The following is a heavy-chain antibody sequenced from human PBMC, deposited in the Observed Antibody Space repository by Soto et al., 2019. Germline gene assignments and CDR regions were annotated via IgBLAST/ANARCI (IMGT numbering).Heavy chain of an antibody. D-gene: IGHD2-15*01. CDR3: ARRSGYGKRTSANHHPPC. CDR2: IKTDASEK. V-gene: IGHV3-7*01. CDR1: GFNLRSYW. J-gene: IGHJ2*01. Sequence: GGSPRVFSAASGFNLRSYWMSRVRQAPGKGLEWLATIKTDASEKKYVDSVKGRFNVSRDNAKNSLYLQMDSLRAEDTAVYYCARRSGYGKRTSANHHPPCCGRGPQLTVSS.